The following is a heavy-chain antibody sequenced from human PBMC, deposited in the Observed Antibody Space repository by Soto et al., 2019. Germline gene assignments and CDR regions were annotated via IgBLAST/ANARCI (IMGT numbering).Heavy chain of an antibody. Sequence: LRLSCAASGFTFSSYGMHWVRQAPGKGLEWVAVISYDGSNKYYADSVKGRFTISRDNSKNTLYLQMNSLRAEDTAVYYCAKDYCSSTSCRYYYYYYGMDVWGQGTTVTVSS. J-gene: IGHJ6*02. CDR2: ISYDGSNK. V-gene: IGHV3-30*18. D-gene: IGHD2-2*01. CDR3: AKDYCSSTSCRYYYYYYGMDV. CDR1: GFTFSSYG.